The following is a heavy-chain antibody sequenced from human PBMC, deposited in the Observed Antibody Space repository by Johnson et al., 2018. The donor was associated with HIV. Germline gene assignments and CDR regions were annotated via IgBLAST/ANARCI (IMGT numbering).Heavy chain of an antibody. J-gene: IGHJ3*02. D-gene: IGHD3-22*01. CDR3: ARAHYDSSGYLLKGGAFDI. Sequence: VQLVESGGGLVQPGGSMRLSCAASGFTVSSNYMSWVRQAPGKGLEWVSVIYSRGKTYYADSVKGRFTISRDNSKNTLYLQMNSLRAEDTAVYYCARAHYDSSGYLLKGGAFDIWGQGTMVTVSS. CDR2: IYSRGKT. V-gene: IGHV3-66*01. CDR1: GFTVSSNY.